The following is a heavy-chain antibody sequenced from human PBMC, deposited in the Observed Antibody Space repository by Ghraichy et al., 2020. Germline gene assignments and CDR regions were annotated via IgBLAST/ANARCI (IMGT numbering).Heavy chain of an antibody. V-gene: IGHV4-59*01. CDR3: ARVNSDLNGLDV. CDR1: GDYISGYY. J-gene: IGHJ6*02. D-gene: IGHD2-21*01. Sequence: SETLSLTCTGSGDYISGYYWTWIRQPPGKGLEWIGYMSYSGSANYNPSLESRLTMSLDTSKNHFFLKLTSVTAADTALYYCARVNSDLNGLDVWGQGTTVIVSS. CDR2: MSYSGSA.